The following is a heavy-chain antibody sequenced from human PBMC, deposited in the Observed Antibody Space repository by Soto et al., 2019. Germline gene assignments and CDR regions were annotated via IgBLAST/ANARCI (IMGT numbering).Heavy chain of an antibody. CDR3: ASSRSPQYIDS. J-gene: IGHJ4*02. V-gene: IGHV1-69*06. Sequence: QVQLVQSGTVVQRRGSSVKVSCQASGGTFSSHGMAWVRQAPGQGLAWMGGIIPTFGPAMYAPEFQGRVTITADKSTNTAYRERSSLRTEHTAVYNCASSRSPQYIDSWGQANLITVSS. CDR2: IIPTFGPA. CDR1: GGTFSSHG. D-gene: IGHD1-26*01.